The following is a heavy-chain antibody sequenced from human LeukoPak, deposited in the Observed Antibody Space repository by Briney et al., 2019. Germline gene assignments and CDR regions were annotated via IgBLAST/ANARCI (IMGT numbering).Heavy chain of an antibody. CDR2: ISSSGSTM. J-gene: IGHJ3*02. D-gene: IGHD3-22*01. Sequence: GGSLRLSCAASGFTFSNYYMSWIRQAPGKGLEWVSYISSSGSTMYYADSVKGRFTISRDNAKNSLYLQMNSLRAEDTAVYYCARDHYYDSGGYYYQGAFDIWGQGTMVTVSS. CDR3: ARDHYYDSGGYYYQGAFDI. V-gene: IGHV3-11*01. CDR1: GFTFSNYY.